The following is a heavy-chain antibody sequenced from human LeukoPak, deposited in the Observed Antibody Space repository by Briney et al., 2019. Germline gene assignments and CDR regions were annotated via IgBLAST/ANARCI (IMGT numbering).Heavy chain of an antibody. Sequence: ASVKVSCKASGYTFNSYGISWVRQAPGQGLEWMGWISTYNGNTNYAQKLQGGVTMTTDTSTGTAYMELRSLRSDDTAVYYCATNRITMIRGVIIKVWAFDIWGQGTMVTVSS. CDR3: ATNRITMIRGVIIKVWAFDI. CDR2: ISTYNGNT. J-gene: IGHJ3*02. V-gene: IGHV1-18*01. D-gene: IGHD3-10*01. CDR1: GYTFNSYG.